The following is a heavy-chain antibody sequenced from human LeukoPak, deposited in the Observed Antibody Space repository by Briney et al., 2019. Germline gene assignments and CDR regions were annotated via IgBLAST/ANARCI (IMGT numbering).Heavy chain of an antibody. V-gene: IGHV4-39*07. J-gene: IGHJ6*02. CDR1: GGSLRSDRHN. CDR2: VDQTGSP. Sequence: SETLSLTCSVSGGSLRSDRHNWAWVRQSADKGLEHIGSVDQTGSPYYNPPLKSRVTISVDTSNKQFSLNLTSVTAADTAVYYCATTSRHYYGSGSNLTPWPAGMDVWGQGTTVTVSS. D-gene: IGHD3-10*01. CDR3: ATTSRHYYGSGSNLTPWPAGMDV.